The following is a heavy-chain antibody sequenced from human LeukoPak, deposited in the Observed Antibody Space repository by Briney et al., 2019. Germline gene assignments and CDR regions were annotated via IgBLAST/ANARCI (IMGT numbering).Heavy chain of an antibody. CDR3: AREGGYSSSWYGF. CDR1: GFTFSSYE. CDR2: ISRSSTTI. D-gene: IGHD6-13*01. Sequence: GGSLRLSCAASGFTFSSYEMNWVRQAPGKGLEWVSYISRSSTTIYYADSVKGRFTISRDNAKNSLYLQMNSLRAEDTAVYYCAREGGYSSSWYGFWGQGTLVTVSS. J-gene: IGHJ5*01. V-gene: IGHV3-48*01.